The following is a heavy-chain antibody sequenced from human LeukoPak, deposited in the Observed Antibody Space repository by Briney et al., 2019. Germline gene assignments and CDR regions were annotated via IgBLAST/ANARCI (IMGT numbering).Heavy chain of an antibody. CDR2: ISSSSSTI. Sequence: GGSLRLSCAASGFTFSSYSMNRVRQAPGKGLEWVSYISSSSSTIYYADSVKGRFTISRDNAKNSLYLQMNSLRAEDTAVYYCAREDYSYYYYGMDVWGQGTTVTVSS. V-gene: IGHV3-48*01. CDR1: GFTFSSYS. D-gene: IGHD3/OR15-3a*01. CDR3: AREDYSYYYYGMDV. J-gene: IGHJ6*02.